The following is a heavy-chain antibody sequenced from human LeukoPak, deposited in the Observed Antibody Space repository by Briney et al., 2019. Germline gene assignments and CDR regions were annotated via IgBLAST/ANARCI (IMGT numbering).Heavy chain of an antibody. Sequence: GASVKVSCKASGGTFSSYAISWVRQAPGQGLEWMGGIIPIFGTANYAQKFQGRVTITRDTSASTAYMELSSLRSEDTAVYYCARDYSGSPDYWGQGTLVTVSS. V-gene: IGHV1-69*05. D-gene: IGHD1-26*01. CDR3: ARDYSGSPDY. CDR1: GGTFSSYA. J-gene: IGHJ4*02. CDR2: IIPIFGTA.